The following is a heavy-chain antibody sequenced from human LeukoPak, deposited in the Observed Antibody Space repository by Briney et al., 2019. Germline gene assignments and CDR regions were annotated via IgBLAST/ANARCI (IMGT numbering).Heavy chain of an antibody. CDR3: ARLRRYYDSSGYYPSPLPDY. J-gene: IGHJ4*02. Sequence: GESLQISCKGSGYSFTSYWIGWVRQMPGKGLEWMGIIYPGDFDTRYSPSFQGQVTISADKSISTAYLQWSSLKASDTAMYYCARLRRYYDSSGYYPSPLPDYWGQGTLVTVSS. V-gene: IGHV5-51*01. D-gene: IGHD3-22*01. CDR1: GYSFTSYW. CDR2: IYPGDFDT.